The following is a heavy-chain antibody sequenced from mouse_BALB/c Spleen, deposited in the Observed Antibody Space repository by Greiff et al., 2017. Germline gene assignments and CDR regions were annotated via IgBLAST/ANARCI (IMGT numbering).Heavy chain of an antibody. V-gene: IGHV1S29*02. CDR3: ARKRYYFDY. J-gene: IGHJ2*01. CDR1: GYTFTDYD. Sequence: VQLQQSGPELVQPGASVKISCKASGYTFTDYDMHWVKQSHGKSLEWIGYIYPYNVGTGYNQKFTSKTTLTVDNSSSTAYMELRSLRSVVSAVFSCARKRYYFDYWGQGTTLTVSS. CDR2: IYPYNVGT.